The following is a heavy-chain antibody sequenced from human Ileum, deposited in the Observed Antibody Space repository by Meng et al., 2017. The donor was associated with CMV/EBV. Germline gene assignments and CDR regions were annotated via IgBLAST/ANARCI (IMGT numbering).Heavy chain of an antibody. Sequence: GGSLRLSCAASGFGFSHFEMNWVRQAPGKGLEWLSYISGGGTTKYADSVKGRFIISRDNAKNSLFLQMNSLRAEDTALYYCVGGGLYYFGYWGRGTLVTVAS. D-gene: IGHD2-15*01. CDR3: VGGGLYYFGY. CDR2: ISGGGTT. J-gene: IGHJ4*02. CDR1: GFGFSHFE. V-gene: IGHV3-48*03.